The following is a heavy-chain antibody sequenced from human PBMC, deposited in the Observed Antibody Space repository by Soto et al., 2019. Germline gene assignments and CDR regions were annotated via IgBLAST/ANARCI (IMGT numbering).Heavy chain of an antibody. CDR2: IYYSGST. D-gene: IGHD2-2*01. J-gene: IGHJ5*02. CDR3: ARAIVVPAAMYGFDP. CDR1: GGSISSGDYY. V-gene: IGHV4-30-4*08. Sequence: SETLSLTCTVSGGSISSGDYYWSWIRQPPGKGLEWIGYIYYSGSTYYNPSLKSRVTISVDTSKNQFSLKLGSVTAADTAVYYCARAIVVPAAMYGFDPWGQGTLVTVSS.